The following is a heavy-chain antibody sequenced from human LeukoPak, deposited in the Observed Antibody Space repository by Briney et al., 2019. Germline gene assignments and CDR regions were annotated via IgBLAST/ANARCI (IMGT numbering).Heavy chain of an antibody. Sequence: SVTVSCKTSVGTFSIYAISWVRQAPGQGLEWMGGIIPIFGTANYAQKFQGRVTITTDESTSTAYMELSSLRSEDTAVYYCARGPELERFDYWGQGTLVTVSS. J-gene: IGHJ4*02. CDR2: IIPIFGTA. CDR3: ARGPELERFDY. V-gene: IGHV1-69*05. D-gene: IGHD1-1*01. CDR1: VGTFSIYA.